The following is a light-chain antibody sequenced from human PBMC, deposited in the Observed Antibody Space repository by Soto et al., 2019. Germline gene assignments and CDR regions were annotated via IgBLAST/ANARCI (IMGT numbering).Light chain of an antibody. Sequence: QSALTQPASVSGSPGQSITISCTGTSSDVVGYNYVSWYQRHPGKAPKLMIYDVSNRPSGVSNRFSGSKSGNTASLTISGLQAEDEADYYCSSYTSSSTPPYVFGTGTKVTVL. CDR2: DVS. CDR3: SSYTSSSTPPYV. CDR1: SSDVVGYNY. V-gene: IGLV2-14*01. J-gene: IGLJ1*01.